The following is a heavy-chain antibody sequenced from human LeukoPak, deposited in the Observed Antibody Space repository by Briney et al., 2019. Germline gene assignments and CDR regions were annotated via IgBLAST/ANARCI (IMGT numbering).Heavy chain of an antibody. Sequence: GGSLRLSCAASGFDFSGYSMTWVRQGPGKGLEWVSSITSASTSMYYADSVRGRFIISRDNAKNSLYLQMNSLRAEDTGVYYCAPAEGISPWYLDYRGQGNLVAGSS. CDR1: GFDFSGYS. V-gene: IGHV3-21*03. CDR3: APAEGISPWYLDY. D-gene: IGHD1-14*01. CDR2: ITSASTSM. J-gene: IGHJ4*02.